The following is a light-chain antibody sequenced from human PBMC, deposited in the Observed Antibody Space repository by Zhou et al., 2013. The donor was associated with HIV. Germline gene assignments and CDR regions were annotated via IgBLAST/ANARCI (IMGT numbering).Light chain of an antibody. V-gene: IGKV1-5*03. CDR2: KAS. J-gene: IGKJ2*04. Sequence: DIQMTQSPSTLSASVGDRVTITCRASQSVGYWLAWYQQKPGKAPKLLIYKASTLESGVPSRFSGGGLETEFTLTISSLQPDDFATYYCQHYNSYSCSFGQGTKLEIE. CDR1: QSVGYW. CDR3: QHYNSYSCS.